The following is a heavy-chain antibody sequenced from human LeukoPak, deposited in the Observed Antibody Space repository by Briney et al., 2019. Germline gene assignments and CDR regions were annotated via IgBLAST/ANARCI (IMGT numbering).Heavy chain of an antibody. J-gene: IGHJ6*03. Sequence: SVKVSCKASGGTFSSYAISWVRQAPGQGLEWMGGIIPIHGTANYAQKFQGRVTITADKSTSTAYMELSSLRSEDTAVYYCARATYYYDSSGYRNYYYYYMDVWGKGTTVTASS. D-gene: IGHD3-22*01. CDR1: GGTFSSYA. CDR2: IIPIHGTA. V-gene: IGHV1-69*06. CDR3: ARATYYYDSSGYRNYYYYYMDV.